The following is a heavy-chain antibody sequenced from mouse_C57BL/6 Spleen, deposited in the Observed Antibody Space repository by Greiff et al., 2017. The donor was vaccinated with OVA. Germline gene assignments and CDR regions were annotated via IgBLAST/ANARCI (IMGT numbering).Heavy chain of an antibody. CDR2: IDPNSGGT. D-gene: IGHD1-1*01. CDR3: ASYYYGSSYKGVYFDY. Sequence: VQLQQSGAELVKPGASVKLSCKASGYTFTSYWMHWVKQRPGRGLEWIGRIDPNSGGTKYNEKFKSKATLTVDKPSSTAYMQLSSLTSEDSAVYYCASYYYGSSYKGVYFDYWGQGTTLTVSS. V-gene: IGHV1-72*01. J-gene: IGHJ2*01. CDR1: GYTFTSYW.